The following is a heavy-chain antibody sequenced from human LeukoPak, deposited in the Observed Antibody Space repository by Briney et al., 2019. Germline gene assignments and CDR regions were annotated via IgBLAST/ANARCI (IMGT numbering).Heavy chain of an antibody. J-gene: IGHJ4*02. CDR3: ARGPTIFGVVTLGFDY. CDR2: IYYSGST. CDR1: GGSISSGGYY. Sequence: SETLPLTCTVSGGSISSGGYYWSWIRQHPGKGLEWIGYIYYSGSTYYNPSLKSRVTISVDTSKNQFSLKLSSVTAADTAVYYCARGPTIFGVVTLGFDYWGQGTLVTVSS. V-gene: IGHV4-31*03. D-gene: IGHD3-3*01.